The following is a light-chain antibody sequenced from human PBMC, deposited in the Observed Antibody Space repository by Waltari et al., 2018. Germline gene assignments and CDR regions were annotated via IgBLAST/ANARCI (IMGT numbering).Light chain of an antibody. CDR2: RAT. Sequence: DIQMTQSPSSLSASVGDRVSITCRASQDISVWLAWYQQKPGQAPKLLIYRATRLQSGVPSRFSGSGSGTDFTLTISSLQPEDSATYFCQQANSFPVYTFGQGTKVEI. V-gene: IGKV1D-12*01. CDR1: QDISVW. CDR3: QQANSFPVYT. J-gene: IGKJ2*01.